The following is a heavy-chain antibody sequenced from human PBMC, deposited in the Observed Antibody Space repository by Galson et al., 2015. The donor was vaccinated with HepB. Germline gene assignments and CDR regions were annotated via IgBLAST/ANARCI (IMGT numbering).Heavy chain of an antibody. CDR2: ISTFSGNT. CDR1: GYTFNRYG. Sequence: SVKVSCKASGYTFNRYGISWVRQAPGQEFEWMGWISTFSGNTRYAQTFQGRVTMTTETSTSTAYMELSSLRSDDTAVYYCARGGGFVEWCPAAFESWGRGTMVTVSS. CDR3: ARGGGFVEWCPAAFES. J-gene: IGHJ3*02. D-gene: IGHD3-3*01. V-gene: IGHV1-18*01.